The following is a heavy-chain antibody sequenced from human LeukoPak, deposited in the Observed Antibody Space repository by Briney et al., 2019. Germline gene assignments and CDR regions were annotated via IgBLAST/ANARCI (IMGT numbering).Heavy chain of an antibody. CDR2: IYTSAST. CDR3: TKYGLDTSSWYTVAGAFDI. V-gene: IGHV4-61*02. D-gene: IGHD6-13*01. J-gene: IGHJ3*02. Sequence: SQTLSLTCTVSGGSISTGSYYWSWIPQPAWKGLGSIVLIYTSASTNYHPSLKSRVTISIDKSNNQCSLRLSSVTAADTAVYFCTKYGLDTSSWYTVAGAFDIWGQGTMVTVSS. CDR1: GGSISTGSYY.